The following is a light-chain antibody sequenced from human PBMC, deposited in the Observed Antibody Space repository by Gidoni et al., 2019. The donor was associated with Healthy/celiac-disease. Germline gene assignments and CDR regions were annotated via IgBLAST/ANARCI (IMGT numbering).Light chain of an antibody. Sequence: EIVLTQSPATLSVSPGERATLSCRASQSVRSNLAWYPQKPGQAPRLLIYGASTRATGSPARFRGSGSGTEVTLTISSLQSEDVAVYYCQQYNNGPRTFGQGTKVEIK. CDR2: GAS. CDR3: QQYNNGPRT. V-gene: IGKV3-15*01. J-gene: IGKJ1*01. CDR1: QSVRSN.